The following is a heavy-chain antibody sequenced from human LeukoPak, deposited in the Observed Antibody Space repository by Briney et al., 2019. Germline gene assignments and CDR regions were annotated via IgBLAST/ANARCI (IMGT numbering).Heavy chain of an antibody. CDR2: IIPIFGTA. J-gene: IGHJ3*02. D-gene: IGHD3-10*01. V-gene: IGHV1-69*06. Sequence: ASVKVSCKASGGTFSSYAISWVRQAPGQGLEWMGGIIPIFGTANYAQKFQGRVTITADKSTSTAYMELSSLRSEDTAVYYCARDLERFGERVAFDIWGQGTMVTVSS. CDR3: ARDLERFGERVAFDI. CDR1: GGTFSSYA.